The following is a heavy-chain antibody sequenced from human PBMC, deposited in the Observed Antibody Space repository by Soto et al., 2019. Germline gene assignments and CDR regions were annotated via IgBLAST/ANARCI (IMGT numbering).Heavy chain of an antibody. V-gene: IGHV4-4*02. CDR3: ARGGPRYGSGRGNDN. CDR1: GGFISSSNW. J-gene: IGHJ4*02. D-gene: IGHD3-10*01. CDR2: IYHSGST. Sequence: QVQLQDSGPGLVKPSGTLSLTCVVSGGFISSSNWWSWVRQPPGTGLEWIGEIYHSGSTNYNPSLKSRATRSLDKSKNQFSLKLSSVTAADTAVYYCARGGPRYGSGRGNDNWGQGTLVTVSS.